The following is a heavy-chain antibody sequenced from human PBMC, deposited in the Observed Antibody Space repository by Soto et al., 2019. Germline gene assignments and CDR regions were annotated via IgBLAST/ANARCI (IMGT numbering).Heavy chain of an antibody. V-gene: IGHV3-11*06. CDR1: GFTFGDSY. Sequence: PGGSLRLSCAGSGFTFGDSYMSWIRQAPGKGLEWLSYISPGSRYPAYADSVKGRFAISRDNAKRSLYLQMMSLTAEDTAIYYCVRGGGGGLFDPWGQGTMVTVSS. D-gene: IGHD2-15*01. CDR3: VRGGGGGLFDP. CDR2: ISPGSRYP. J-gene: IGHJ5*02.